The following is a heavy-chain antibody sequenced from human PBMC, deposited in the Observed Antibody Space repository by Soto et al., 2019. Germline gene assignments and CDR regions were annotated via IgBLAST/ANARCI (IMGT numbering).Heavy chain of an antibody. CDR2: INSDGSST. Sequence: EVQLVESGGGLVQPVGSLRLSCAASGFTYSNYWMHWVRQAPGKGLVWVSRINSDGSSTTYADSVKGRFTISRDNAKNMLYLQMNSLRAEDTAVYYCARVGCSGGSCYPYYFDYWGQGTLVTVSS. J-gene: IGHJ4*02. CDR3: ARVGCSGGSCYPYYFDY. CDR1: GFTYSNYW. D-gene: IGHD2-15*01. V-gene: IGHV3-74*01.